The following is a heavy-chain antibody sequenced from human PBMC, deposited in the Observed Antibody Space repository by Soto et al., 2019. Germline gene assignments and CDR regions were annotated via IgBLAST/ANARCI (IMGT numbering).Heavy chain of an antibody. CDR3: ARTSAAASMGYFDY. D-gene: IGHD6-13*01. CDR1: GTTYD. V-gene: IGHV1-18*01. CDR2: ISAYNGNT. Sequence: QVQLVQSGGEVKKPGASVKVSCKASGTTYDISWVLQAPGQGLEWMGWISAYNGNTNYAQKLQGRVTMTTDTFTSTAYMELRSLRSDDTAVYYCARTSAAASMGYFDYWGQGTLVTVSS. J-gene: IGHJ4*02.